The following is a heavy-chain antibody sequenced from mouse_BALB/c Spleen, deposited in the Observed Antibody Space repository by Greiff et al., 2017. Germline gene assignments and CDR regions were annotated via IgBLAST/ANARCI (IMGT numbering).Heavy chain of an antibody. V-gene: IGHV3-2*02. J-gene: IGHJ2*01. Sequence: EVQLQQSGPGLVKPSQSLSLTCTVTGYSITSDYAWNWIRQFPGNKLEWMGYISYSGSTSYNPSLKSRISITRDTSKNQFFLQLNSVTTEDTATYYCARGGNYGGNYFDYWGQGTTLTVSS. CDR2: ISYSGST. D-gene: IGHD2-1*01. CDR1: GYSITSDYA. CDR3: ARGGNYGGNYFDY.